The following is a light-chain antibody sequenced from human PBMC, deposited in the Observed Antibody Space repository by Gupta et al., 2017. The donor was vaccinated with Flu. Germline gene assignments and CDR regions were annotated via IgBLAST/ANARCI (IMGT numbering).Light chain of an antibody. CDR3: QSDDRSNVV. CDR2: ENN. J-gene: IGLJ3*02. CDR1: SGSIASNF. V-gene: IGLV6-57*03. Sequence: FMLPQPHSVSASPGQTATISCTRTSGSIASNFVQWYQHRPGSAPRIRIYENNQRASGVPDRFSGSIDRSSNSASLIISGLKTDDEADYYCQSDDRSNVVFGGGTKMTVL.